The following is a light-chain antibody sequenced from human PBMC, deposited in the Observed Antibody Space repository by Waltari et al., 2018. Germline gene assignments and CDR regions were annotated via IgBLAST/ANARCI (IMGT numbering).Light chain of an antibody. CDR3: ISYTTSDTMI. J-gene: IGLJ2*01. Sequence: QSALTQSASVSGSPGQSITISCTGTSSDVGAYNYVPWYQQHPGKVPKLIIYDVSHRPSGVSFRFSGSKSDNTASLTISGLQAEDEADYYCISYTTSDTMIFGGGTKLTVL. CDR2: DVS. V-gene: IGLV2-14*03. CDR1: SSDVGAYNY.